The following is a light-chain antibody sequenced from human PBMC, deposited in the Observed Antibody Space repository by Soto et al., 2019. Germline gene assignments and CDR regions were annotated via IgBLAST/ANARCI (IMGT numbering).Light chain of an antibody. CDR2: DVS. CDR1: SSDVGGYNF. CDR3: SSYTLRNTLVL. J-gene: IGLJ3*02. Sequence: QSALTQPASVSGSPGQSITISCTGTSSDVGGYNFVSWYQQHPGKAPRLIIYDVSSRPSGVSYRFSGSKSGNTASLTISGLLADEEADYYCSSYTLRNTLVLFGGGTKLTVL. V-gene: IGLV2-14*03.